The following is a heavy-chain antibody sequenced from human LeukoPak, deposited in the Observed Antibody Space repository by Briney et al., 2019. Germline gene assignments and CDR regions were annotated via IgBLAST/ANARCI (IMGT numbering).Heavy chain of an antibody. V-gene: IGHV1-2*02. J-gene: IGHJ4*02. CDR2: INPNSGGT. CDR1: GYTFTGYY. CDR3: ARNSGSCLYYFDY. Sequence: ASVKVSCKASGYTFTGYYMHWVRQAPGQGLEWMGWINPNSGGTNYAQKFQGRVTMTRDTSISTAYMELSRLRSDDTAVYYCARNSGSCLYYFDYWGQGTLVTVSS. D-gene: IGHD1-26*01.